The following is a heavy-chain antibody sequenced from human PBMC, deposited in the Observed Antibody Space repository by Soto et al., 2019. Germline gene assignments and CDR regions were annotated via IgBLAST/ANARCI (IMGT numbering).Heavy chain of an antibody. CDR2: INHSGST. J-gene: IGHJ1*01. Sequence: PSETLSLTCAVYGGSFSGYYWSWIRQPPGKGLEWIGEINHSGSTNYNPSLKSRVTISVDTSKNQFSLKLSSVTAADTAVYYCARSRWLQSPLPAQHWGPGTLLTVFS. D-gene: IGHD5-12*01. CDR3: ARSRWLQSPLPAQH. V-gene: IGHV4-34*01. CDR1: GGSFSGYY.